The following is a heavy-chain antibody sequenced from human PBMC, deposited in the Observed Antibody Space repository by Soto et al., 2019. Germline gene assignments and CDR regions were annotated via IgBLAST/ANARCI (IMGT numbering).Heavy chain of an antibody. D-gene: IGHD5-12*01. V-gene: IGHV4-59*08. J-gene: IGHJ5*02. Sequence: PSETLSLTCTVSGGSISSYYWSWIRQPPGKGLEWIGYIYYSGTTSYSPSLKSRLAISLDTSKNQFSLSLTSVTAADTAVYYCARGRGYSYGLDPWGQGTLVTAPQ. CDR3: ARGRGYSYGLDP. CDR2: IYYSGTT. CDR1: GGSISSYY.